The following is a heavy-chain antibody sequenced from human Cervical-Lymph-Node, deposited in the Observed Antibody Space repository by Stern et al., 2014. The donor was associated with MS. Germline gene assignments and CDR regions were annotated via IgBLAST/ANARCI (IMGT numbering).Heavy chain of an antibody. CDR1: GYTFTRYG. J-gene: IGHJ4*02. D-gene: IGHD5-18*01. Sequence: QVQLGQSGAEVRKPGASVKVSCKASGYTFTRYGIHWVRQAPGQRLEWMGWSNAGHGNTKYLQEFQGRVTITRDTSASTAYMELGSLRSEDMAVYYCARGGGGYSYGLDYWGQGTLVTVSS. CDR3: ARGGGGYSYGLDY. V-gene: IGHV1-3*02. CDR2: SNAGHGNT.